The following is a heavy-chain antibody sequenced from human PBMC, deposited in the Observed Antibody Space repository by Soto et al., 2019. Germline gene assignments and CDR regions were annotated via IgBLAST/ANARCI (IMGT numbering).Heavy chain of an antibody. J-gene: IGHJ3*02. CDR3: ARGGYCSTTSCYTVGEESFDI. CDR1: GGTFSSYA. D-gene: IGHD2-2*02. CDR2: IIPIFGTT. V-gene: IGHV1-69*13. Sequence: ASVKVSCKASGGTFSSYAISWVRQAPGQGLEWMGGIIPIFGTTNYAQKFQDRVTITADESTSAAYMELSSLRSEDTAVYYCARGGYCSTTSCYTVGEESFDIWGQGTMVTVSS.